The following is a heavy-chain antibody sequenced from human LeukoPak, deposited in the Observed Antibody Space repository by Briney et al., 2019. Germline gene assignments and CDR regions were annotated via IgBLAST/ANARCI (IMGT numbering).Heavy chain of an antibody. CDR1: GFTFSNYA. V-gene: IGHV3-23*01. CDR2: IPAITDAK. D-gene: IGHD3-10*01. J-gene: IGHJ4*02. Sequence: GGSLRLSCAASGFTFSNYAMDWVRQVPGKGLEWVAGIPAITDAKFYADSVKGRFTISRDNSENKLFLEMNSLGGVDTAVYYRARGSRAGSQNELEYWGQGTLVTVSS. CDR3: ARGSRAGSQNELEY.